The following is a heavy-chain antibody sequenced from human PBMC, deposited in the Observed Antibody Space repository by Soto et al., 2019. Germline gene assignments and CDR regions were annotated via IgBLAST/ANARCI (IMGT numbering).Heavy chain of an antibody. CDR3: ARDIGNDWNHFQFGP. V-gene: IGHV4-59*01. CDR1: GPSISSYY. D-gene: IGHD1-1*01. CDR2: TYYSGST. J-gene: IGHJ5*02. Sequence: SETLSLTCTVSGPSISSYYWSWIRQPPGKGLEWIGHTYYSGSTNYNPSLKSRVTISLDTSKNQFSLKLSSVTAADTAVYYCARDIGNDWNHFQFGPWGQGTLVTVSS.